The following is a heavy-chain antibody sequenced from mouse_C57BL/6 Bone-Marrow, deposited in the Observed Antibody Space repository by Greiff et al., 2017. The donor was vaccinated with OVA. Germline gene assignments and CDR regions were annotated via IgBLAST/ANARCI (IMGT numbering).Heavy chain of an antibody. J-gene: IGHJ2*01. V-gene: IGHV5-4*01. Sequence: DVKLVESGGGLVKPGGSLKLSCAASGFTFSSYAMSWVRQTPEKRLEWVATISDGGSYTYYPDNVKGRFTISRDNAKNNLYLQMSHLKSEDTAMYYCARDPTVVHYFDYWGQGTTLSVSS. CDR3: ARDPTVVHYFDY. CDR2: ISDGGSYT. D-gene: IGHD1-1*01. CDR1: GFTFSSYA.